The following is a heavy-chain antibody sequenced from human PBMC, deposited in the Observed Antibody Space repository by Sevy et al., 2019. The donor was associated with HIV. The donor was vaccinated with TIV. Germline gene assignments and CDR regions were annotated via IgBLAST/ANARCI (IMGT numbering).Heavy chain of an antibody. CDR2: IYYSGST. CDR3: ARRYYYDSSGYFGYYFDY. J-gene: IGHJ4*02. V-gene: IGHV4-39*01. Sequence: SETLSLTCTVSGGSISSSSYYWGWIRQPPGKGLEWIGSIYYSGSTYYNPPLKSRVTISVDTSKNQFSLKLSSVTAADTAVYYCARRYYYDSSGYFGYYFDYWGQGTLVTVSS. D-gene: IGHD3-22*01. CDR1: GGSISSSSYY.